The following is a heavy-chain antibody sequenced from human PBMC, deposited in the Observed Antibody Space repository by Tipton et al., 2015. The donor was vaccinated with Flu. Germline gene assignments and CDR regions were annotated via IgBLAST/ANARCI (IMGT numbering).Heavy chain of an antibody. CDR3: ARSTYHYGSGSSGY. CDR1: DYSISSGYY. Sequence: TLSLTCTVSDYSISSGYYWGWIRQPPGKGLEWIGCVSHSGRTYYNPSLKSRVTISLDTAKNQFSQRLSSVTAADTAVYYCARSTYHYGSGSSGYWGQGTLVTVSS. J-gene: IGHJ4*02. CDR2: VSHSGRT. V-gene: IGHV4-38-2*02. D-gene: IGHD3-10*01.